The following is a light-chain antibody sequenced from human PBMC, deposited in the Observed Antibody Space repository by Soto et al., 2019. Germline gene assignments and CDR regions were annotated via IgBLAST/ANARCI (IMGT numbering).Light chain of an antibody. Sequence: QSVLTQPPSVSAAPGQRVTISCSGSDSNIGGNYVSWYQQLPGTAPKLLICDNNQRPSGIPDRFSASKSGPSATLGITGLQTGDEADYYCGSWDSSLSAVIFGGGTKVSVL. V-gene: IGLV1-51*01. CDR1: DSNIGGNY. J-gene: IGLJ2*01. CDR2: DNN. CDR3: GSWDSSLSAVI.